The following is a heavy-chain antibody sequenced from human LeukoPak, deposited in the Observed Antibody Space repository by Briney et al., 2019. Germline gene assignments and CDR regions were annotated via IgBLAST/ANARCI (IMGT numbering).Heavy chain of an antibody. Sequence: SETLSLTGAVYGDSFSGYYWGWIRQRPGRGLEWIREVNHGGTTNSNPSLNRRTIISAETSNTQFSLKLNSVTAADTVVYDCAGVVYGASAKDFDYWGQGTLVTVSS. D-gene: IGHD4-17*01. CDR3: AGVVYGASAKDFDY. CDR2: VNHGGTT. V-gene: IGHV4-34*01. CDR1: GDSFSGYY. J-gene: IGHJ4*02.